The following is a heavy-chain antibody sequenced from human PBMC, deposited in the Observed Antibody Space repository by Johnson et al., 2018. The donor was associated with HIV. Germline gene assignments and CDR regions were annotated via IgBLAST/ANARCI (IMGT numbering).Heavy chain of an antibody. V-gene: IGHV3-30*04. CDR1: GFTFSSYA. CDR3: ARPNNWGSSSDACDI. Sequence: QVQLVESGGGVVQPGRSLRLSCAASGFTFSSYAMHWVRQAPGKGLEWVAVISYDGSNKYYANSVKGRFTISRDNSKNTLYLQMNSLRAEDTAVYYCARPNNWGSSSDACDIWGQGTMVTVSS. J-gene: IGHJ3*02. CDR2: ISYDGSNK. D-gene: IGHD7-27*01.